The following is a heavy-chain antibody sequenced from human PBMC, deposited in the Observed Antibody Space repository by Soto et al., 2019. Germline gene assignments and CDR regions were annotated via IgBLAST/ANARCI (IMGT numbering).Heavy chain of an antibody. CDR3: VKDSYSDFHRVLSTDVYF. V-gene: IGHV3-9*01. CDR2: ITWNSGKI. D-gene: IGHD3-9*01. J-gene: IGHJ1*01. CDR1: VFTFGDYA. Sequence: ALRLSSTASVFTFGDYAMQRVRQGPGRGLEWVSGITWNSGKIAYADSVKGRFTIARDDDNNSLYLQMNSLRPEDTALYYCVKDSYSDFHRVLSTDVYF.